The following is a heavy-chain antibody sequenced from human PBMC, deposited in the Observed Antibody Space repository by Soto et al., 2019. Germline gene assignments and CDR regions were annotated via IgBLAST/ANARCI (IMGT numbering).Heavy chain of an antibody. D-gene: IGHD3-10*01. CDR2: IDPSDSYT. Sequence: PAESLKISCKGSGYSFTRYWISWVRQMPGKGLEWMGRIDPSDSYTNYGPSFQGHVTMSVDKSTSTAYLQWSSLKASDTAMYYCARMDGLVRGITKNWFDPWGQGTLVTVSS. V-gene: IGHV5-10-1*01. CDR3: ARMDGLVRGITKNWFDP. CDR1: GYSFTRYW. J-gene: IGHJ5*02.